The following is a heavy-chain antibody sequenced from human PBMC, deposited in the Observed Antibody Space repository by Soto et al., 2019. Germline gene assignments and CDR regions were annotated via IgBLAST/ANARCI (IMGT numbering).Heavy chain of an antibody. CDR3: AKDRTYDFWGGQRYFDY. CDR1: GFTFGSYA. J-gene: IGHJ4*02. D-gene: IGHD3-3*01. V-gene: IGHV3-23*01. Sequence: VQLLESGGSLVQPVGSLSLSCVASGFTFGSYAMNWVRQAPGKGLEWISALSGGSDATFYAESVKGRFTISRDDSKNTLYLQLQSLRDDDTAVYYCAKDRTYDFWGGQRYFDYWGQGTLITVSS. CDR2: LSGGSDAT.